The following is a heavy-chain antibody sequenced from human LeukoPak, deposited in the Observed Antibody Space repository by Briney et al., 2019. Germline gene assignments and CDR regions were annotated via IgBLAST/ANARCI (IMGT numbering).Heavy chain of an antibody. V-gene: IGHV4-34*01. Sequence: SETLSLTCAVSGGSFSGYYWSWIRQPPGKGLEGIGEINHSGSTNYNPSLKSRVTISVDTSKNQFSLKLSSVTAADTAVYYCAREARIAVAGTSYYYGMDVWGQGTTVTVSS. J-gene: IGHJ6*02. CDR3: AREARIAVAGTSYYYGMDV. CDR2: INHSGST. D-gene: IGHD6-19*01. CDR1: GGSFSGYY.